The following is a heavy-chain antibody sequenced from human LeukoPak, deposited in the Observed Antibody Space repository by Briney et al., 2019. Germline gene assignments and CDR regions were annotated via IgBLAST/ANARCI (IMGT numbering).Heavy chain of an antibody. CDR3: AKDGISSGYFYYFDN. V-gene: IGHV3-23*01. J-gene: IGHJ4*02. CDR2: ISASGGTT. D-gene: IGHD3-22*01. Sequence: PGGSLRLSCAASGFTFSSYSMNWVRQAPGKGLEWVSAISASGGTTHYADSVKGRFTISRDNSKNNLYLQLSSLRAEDTAIYHCAKDGISSGYFYYFDNWGQGTLVTVSS. CDR1: GFTFSSYS.